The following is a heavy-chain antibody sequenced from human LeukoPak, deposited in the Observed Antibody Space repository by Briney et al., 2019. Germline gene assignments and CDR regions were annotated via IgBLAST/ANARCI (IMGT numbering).Heavy chain of an antibody. V-gene: IGHV4-34*01. CDR2: INHSGST. J-gene: IGHJ4*02. CDR3: ARDPTVTTSGDY. D-gene: IGHD4-11*01. CDR1: GGSFSGYY. Sequence: SETLSLTCAVYGGSFSGYYWSWSRQPPGKGLEWIGEINHSGSTNYNPSLKSRVTISVDTSKNQFSLKLSSVTAADTAVYYCARDPTVTTSGDYWGQGTLVTVSS.